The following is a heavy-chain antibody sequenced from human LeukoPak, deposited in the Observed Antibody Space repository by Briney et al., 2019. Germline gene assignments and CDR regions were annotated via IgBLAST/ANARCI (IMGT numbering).Heavy chain of an antibody. Sequence: GRSLRLSCAASGFTFSSYAMHWVRQAPGKGLEWVAVISYDGSNKYYADSVKGRFTISRDNSKNTLYLQINSLRAEDTAVYYCARGSNYYDSSPGPFDYWGQGTLVTVSS. V-gene: IGHV3-30*04. CDR2: ISYDGSNK. CDR1: GFTFSSYA. CDR3: ARGSNYYDSSPGPFDY. J-gene: IGHJ4*02. D-gene: IGHD3-22*01.